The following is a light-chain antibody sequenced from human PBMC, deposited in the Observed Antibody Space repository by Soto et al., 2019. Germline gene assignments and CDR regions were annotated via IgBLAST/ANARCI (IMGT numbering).Light chain of an antibody. Sequence: DIQMTQSPSTLSASVGDRVTITCRASQSISSWMAWYQQKPGEAPKLLIYKASSLESGVPSRFSGSGSGTEFTLTISSLQPDDFATYYCHQYDSYPLTFGGGTNVELK. CDR3: HQYDSYPLT. J-gene: IGKJ4*01. CDR2: KAS. V-gene: IGKV1-5*03. CDR1: QSISSW.